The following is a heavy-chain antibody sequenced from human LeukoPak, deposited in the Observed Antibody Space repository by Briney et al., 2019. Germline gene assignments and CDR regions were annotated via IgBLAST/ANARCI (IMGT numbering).Heavy chain of an antibody. J-gene: IGHJ4*02. CDR3: ARQRRYCSDTSCYEGAFDY. CDR1: GGSFSGYY. Sequence: SETLSLTCAVYGGSFSGYYWGWIRQPPGKGLEWIGSIYHSGSTFYKPSLKSRVTISVDTSKNQFSLKLSSVTAADTAVYCCARQRRYCSDTSCYEGAFDYWGQGTLVTVSS. D-gene: IGHD2-2*01. CDR2: IYHSGST. V-gene: IGHV4-34*01.